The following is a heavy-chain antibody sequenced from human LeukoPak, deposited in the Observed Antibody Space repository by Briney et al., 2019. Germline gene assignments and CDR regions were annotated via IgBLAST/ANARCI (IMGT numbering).Heavy chain of an antibody. CDR2: ISGSGGST. Sequence: GGSLRLSCAASGFTFSSYAMSWVRQAPGKGLEWVPAISGSGGSTYYADSVKGRFTISRDNAKNSLYLQMNSLRAEDTAVYYCARDMYYYDSSGYYHDGDYWGQGTLVTVSS. CDR3: ARDMYYYDSSGYYHDGDY. J-gene: IGHJ4*02. D-gene: IGHD3-22*01. V-gene: IGHV3-23*01. CDR1: GFTFSSYA.